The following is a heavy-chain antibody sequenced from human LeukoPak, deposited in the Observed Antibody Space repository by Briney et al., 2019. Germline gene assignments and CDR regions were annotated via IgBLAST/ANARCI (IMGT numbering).Heavy chain of an antibody. Sequence: PSETLSLTCTVSGGSISSYYWSWIRRPPGKGLEWIGYIYYSGSTNYNPSLKSRVTISVDTSKNQFSLKLSSVTAADTAVYYCARAVSRVVVTAYNWFDPWGQGTLVTVSS. J-gene: IGHJ5*02. D-gene: IGHD2-21*02. CDR1: GGSISSYY. V-gene: IGHV4-59*01. CDR2: IYYSGST. CDR3: ARAVSRVVVTAYNWFDP.